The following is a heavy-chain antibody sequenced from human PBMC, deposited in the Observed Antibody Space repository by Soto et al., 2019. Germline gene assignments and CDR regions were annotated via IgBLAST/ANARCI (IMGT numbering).Heavy chain of an antibody. CDR1: GFTFSSYG. D-gene: IGHD3-10*01. V-gene: IGHV3-33*01. CDR3: AREVFPYGSGHYYYGMDV. Sequence: PGGSLRLSCAASGFTFSSYGIHWVRQAPGQGLEWVAVIWYDGSNKYYADSVKGRFTISRDNSKNTLYLQMNSLRAEDTAVYYCAREVFPYGSGHYYYGMDVWGQGTTVTVSS. J-gene: IGHJ6*02. CDR2: IWYDGSNK.